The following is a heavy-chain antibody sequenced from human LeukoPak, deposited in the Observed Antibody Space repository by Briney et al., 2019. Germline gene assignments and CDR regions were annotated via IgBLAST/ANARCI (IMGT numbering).Heavy chain of an antibody. CDR3: ARVIVVVPAAKLNYFDY. CDR1: RFTFEDYG. J-gene: IGHJ4*02. V-gene: IGHV3-20*04. Sequence: GGSLRLSCATCRFTFEDYGMSWVRQAPGKGLEWVSGINWNGGSTGYADSVKGRFTISRDNAKNSLYLQMNSLRAEDTALYYCARVIVVVPAAKLNYFDYWGQGTLVTVSS. D-gene: IGHD2-2*01. CDR2: INWNGGST.